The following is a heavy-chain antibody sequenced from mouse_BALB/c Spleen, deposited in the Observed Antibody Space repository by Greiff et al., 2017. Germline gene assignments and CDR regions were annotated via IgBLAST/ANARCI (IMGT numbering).Heavy chain of an antibody. Sequence: EVMLVESGGGLVQPGGSRKLSCAASGFTFSSFGMHWVRQAPEKGLEWVAYISSGSSTIYYADTVKGRFTISRDNPKNTLFLQMTSLRSEDTAMYYCARGEYDGMDYWGQGTSVTVSS. CDR2: ISSGSSTI. CDR3: ARGEYDGMDY. CDR1: GFTFSSFG. V-gene: IGHV5-17*02. D-gene: IGHD2-14*01. J-gene: IGHJ4*01.